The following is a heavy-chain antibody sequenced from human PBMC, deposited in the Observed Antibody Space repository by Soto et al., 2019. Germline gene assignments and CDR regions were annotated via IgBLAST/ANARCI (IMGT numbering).Heavy chain of an antibody. V-gene: IGHV2-26*01. CDR2: IFSNDDK. D-gene: IGHD3-22*01. CDR1: GFSLSNARMG. CDR3: ARIDYYDSRSNFHYYDMDV. J-gene: IGHJ6*02. Sequence: QVTLKESGPVLVKPTETLTLTCTVSGFSLSNARMGVSWIRQPPGKALEWLAHIFSNDDKSYSTSLKSRLTTSKDTSKSQVVLTMTNMDPVDTATYYCARIDYYDSRSNFHYYDMDVWGQGTTVTVSS.